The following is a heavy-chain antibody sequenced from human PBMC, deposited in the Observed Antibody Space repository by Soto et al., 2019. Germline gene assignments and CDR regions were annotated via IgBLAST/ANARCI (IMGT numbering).Heavy chain of an antibody. CDR3: ARLLWDSRFDY. CDR1: VYSFTSYW. CDR2: IYPVDSDT. D-gene: IGHD3-22*01. J-gene: IGHJ4*02. Sequence: PLGSLKISYEGSVYSFTSYWIGWVRQMPGKGLEWMGIIYPVDSDTRYSPSFQGQVTISADKSISTAYLQWSSLKASDTAMYYCARLLWDSRFDYWGQGTLVTVSS. V-gene: IGHV5-51*01.